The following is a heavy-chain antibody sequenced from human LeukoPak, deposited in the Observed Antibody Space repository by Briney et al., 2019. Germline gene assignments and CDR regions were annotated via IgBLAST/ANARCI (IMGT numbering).Heavy chain of an antibody. V-gene: IGHV3-7*05. CDR1: GFSFGSYW. CDR3: VGGVDNN. D-gene: IGHD1-1*01. J-gene: IGHJ4*02. Sequence: GGSLRLSCAASGFSFGSYWMNWVRQAPGKGLEWVANIKQDGSENYYVDSVKGRFTIFRDNAKNSLYLQMNSLSAEDTAVYYCVGGVDNNWGQGTLVTVSS. CDR2: IKQDGSEN.